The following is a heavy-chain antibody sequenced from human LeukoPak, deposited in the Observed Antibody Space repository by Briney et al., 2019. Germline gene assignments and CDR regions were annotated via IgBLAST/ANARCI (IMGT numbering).Heavy chain of an antibody. Sequence: GGSLRLSCAASGFTFSSYAMSWVRQAPGKGLEWVSAISGSGDFAYYADSVKGRFTISRDNSKNTLYLQMNSLRAEDTAVYYCARGSFDAFDIWGQGTMVTVSS. CDR3: ARGSFDAFDI. CDR1: GFTFSSYA. J-gene: IGHJ3*02. V-gene: IGHV3-23*01. D-gene: IGHD1-26*01. CDR2: ISGSGDFA.